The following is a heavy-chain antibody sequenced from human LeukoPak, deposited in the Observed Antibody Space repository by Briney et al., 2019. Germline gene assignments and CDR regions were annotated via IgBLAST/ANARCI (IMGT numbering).Heavy chain of an antibody. Sequence: ASVKVSCKASGGTFSSYAISWVRQAPGQGLEWMGWINPNSGGTNYAQKFQGWVTMTRDTSISTAYMELSRLRSDDTAVYYCAAARLDEFWWGYWGQGTLVTVSS. CDR3: AAARLDEFWWGY. J-gene: IGHJ4*02. CDR2: INPNSGGT. V-gene: IGHV1-2*04. CDR1: GGTFSSYA. D-gene: IGHD3-3*01.